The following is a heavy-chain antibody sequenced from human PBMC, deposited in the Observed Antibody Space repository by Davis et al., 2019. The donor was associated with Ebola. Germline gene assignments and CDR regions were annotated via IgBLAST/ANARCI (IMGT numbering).Heavy chain of an antibody. J-gene: IGHJ4*02. CDR3: AKGTVMIVVVKFDY. D-gene: IGHD3-22*01. Sequence: GESLKISCAASGFTVSSNYMSWVRHAPGKGLEWVSGINWNGGSTGYADSVKGRFTISRDNSKNTLYLQMNSLRAEDTAVYYCAKGTVMIVVVKFDYWGQGILVTVSS. CDR1: GFTVSSNY. V-gene: IGHV3-23*01. CDR2: INWNGGST.